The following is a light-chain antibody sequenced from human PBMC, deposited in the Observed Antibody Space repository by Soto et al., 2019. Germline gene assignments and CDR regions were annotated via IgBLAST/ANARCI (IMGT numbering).Light chain of an antibody. CDR1: SSNIGNNY. V-gene: IGLV1-51*02. CDR3: GTWDSSLSAYV. CDR2: ENN. Sequence: QPVLAQPPSVSAAPGQKVTISCSGSSSNIGNNYVSWYQQLPGTAPKLLIYENNKRPSGIPDRFSGSKSGTSATLGITGLQTGDEADYYCGTWDSSLSAYVFGTGTKVPVL. J-gene: IGLJ1*01.